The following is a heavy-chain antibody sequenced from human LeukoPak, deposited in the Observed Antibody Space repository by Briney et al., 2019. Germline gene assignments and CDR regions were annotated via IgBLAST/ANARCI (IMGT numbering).Heavy chain of an antibody. J-gene: IGHJ6*03. Sequence: SETLSLTCIVSGGPISTHYWSWSRQPPGKGLEWIGYNDYSGSTNYNPSLKSRVTISVDTSKNQFSLKLNPLTAADTAVYYCARGATFRGTYYMDVWGKGTTVTVSS. CDR2: NDYSGST. CDR1: GGPISTHY. V-gene: IGHV4-59*11. D-gene: IGHD3-10*01. CDR3: ARGATFRGTYYMDV.